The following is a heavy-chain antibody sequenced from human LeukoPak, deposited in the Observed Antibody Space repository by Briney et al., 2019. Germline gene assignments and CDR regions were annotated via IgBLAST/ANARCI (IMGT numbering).Heavy chain of an antibody. CDR1: GFTFSTYA. Sequence: PGGSLRLSCAASGFTFSTYAMHWVRQAPGKGLEYVPAISTNGDSTYYADSVRGRFTISRDNSKNTLFLQMGSLRADDMAVYYCARWGSTSCYDYWGQGTLVTVSS. CDR2: ISTNGDST. V-gene: IGHV3-64*02. J-gene: IGHJ4*02. D-gene: IGHD2-2*01. CDR3: ARWGSTSCYDY.